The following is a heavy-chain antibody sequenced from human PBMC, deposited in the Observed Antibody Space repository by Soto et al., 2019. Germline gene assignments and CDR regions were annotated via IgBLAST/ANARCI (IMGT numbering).Heavy chain of an antibody. CDR3: ARSPYGDYVNY. CDR1: GGSISSYY. J-gene: IGHJ4*02. CDR2: IYYSGST. D-gene: IGHD4-17*01. V-gene: IGHV4-59*01. Sequence: SETLSLTCTVSGGSISSYYWSWIRQPPGKGLEWIGYIYYSGSTNYNPSLKSRVTISVDTSKNQFSLKLSSVTAADTAVYYCARSPYGDYVNYWGQGTLVTVSS.